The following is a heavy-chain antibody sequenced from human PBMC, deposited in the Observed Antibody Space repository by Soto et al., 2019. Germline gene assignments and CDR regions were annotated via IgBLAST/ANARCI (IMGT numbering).Heavy chain of an antibody. CDR2: VWYDGGNK. Sequence: QVQLVESGGGVGQPGRSLRLSCAASGFTFRNYGMHWVRQAPATGLEWVALVWYDGGNKNYVDSVKGRFTISRDNSKNSLYLQMNSLRDEYTAVYYCVRAAGYSGNDYVYYYGMDVWGQGTTVTVSS. D-gene: IGHD5-12*01. V-gene: IGHV3-33*01. CDR1: GFTFRNYG. CDR3: VRAAGYSGNDYVYYYGMDV. J-gene: IGHJ6*02.